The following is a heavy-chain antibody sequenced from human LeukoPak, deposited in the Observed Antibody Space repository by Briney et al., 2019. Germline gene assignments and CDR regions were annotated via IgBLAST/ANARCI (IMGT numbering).Heavy chain of an antibody. J-gene: IGHJ4*02. CDR1: GFTFSSHW. CDR3: IRELANCGGDCLGY. Sequence: PGGSLGLSCAASGFTFSSHWMHWVRHAPGKGLVWVSRINSDGSIIGYADSVKGRFTISRDNAKNTLYLQMNSLRAEDTAVYYCIRELANCGGDCLGYWGQGTLVTVSS. V-gene: IGHV3-74*01. D-gene: IGHD2-21*02. CDR2: INSDGSII.